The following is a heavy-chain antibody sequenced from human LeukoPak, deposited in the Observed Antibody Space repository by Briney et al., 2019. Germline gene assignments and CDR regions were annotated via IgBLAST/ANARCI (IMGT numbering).Heavy chain of an antibody. Sequence: GGSLRLSCAASGFTFSSYEMNWVRQAPGKGLEWVSAISGSGGTTYYADSVKGRFTISRDNSKNTLYLQMNSLRGEDTAVYYCASRQLAHFDCWGQGTLVTVSS. CDR3: ASRQLAHFDC. CDR1: GFTFSSYE. J-gene: IGHJ4*02. V-gene: IGHV3-23*01. CDR2: ISGSGGTT. D-gene: IGHD6-13*01.